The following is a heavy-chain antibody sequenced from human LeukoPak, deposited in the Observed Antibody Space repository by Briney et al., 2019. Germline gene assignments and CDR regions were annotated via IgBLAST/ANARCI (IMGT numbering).Heavy chain of an antibody. D-gene: IGHD2-21*02. V-gene: IGHV1-46*01. J-gene: IGHJ6*02. Sequence: GASVKVSCKASGYTFTSYYMHWVRQAPGQGLEWMGIINPSGGSTSYAQKFQGRVTMTRDTSTSTVYMELSSLRSEDTAVYYCARDVVVVTAADYYYYGMDVWGQGTTVTVSS. CDR2: INPSGGST. CDR1: GYTFTSYY. CDR3: ARDVVVVTAADYYYYGMDV.